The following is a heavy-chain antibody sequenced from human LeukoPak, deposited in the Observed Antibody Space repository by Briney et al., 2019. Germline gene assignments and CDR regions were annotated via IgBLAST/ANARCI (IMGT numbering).Heavy chain of an antibody. Sequence: SETLPLTCTVSGGSISSSSYYWGWIRQPPGKGLEWIGSIYYSGSTYYNPSLKSRVTISVDTSKNQFSLKLSSVTAADTAVYYCARRKGGSGLVDYWGQGTLVTVSS. V-gene: IGHV4-39*01. J-gene: IGHJ4*02. D-gene: IGHD6-19*01. CDR1: GGSISSSSYY. CDR3: ARRKGGSGLVDY. CDR2: IYYSGST.